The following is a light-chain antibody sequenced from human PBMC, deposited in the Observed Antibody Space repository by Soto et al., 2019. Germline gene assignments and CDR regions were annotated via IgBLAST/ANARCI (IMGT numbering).Light chain of an antibody. J-gene: IGKJ1*01. CDR3: QRSYSTHRT. CDR2: AAS. Sequence: DIQMTESPSSLSASVGDRVTITCRASQSIHSYLTWYQQKAGKAPKLLIYAASSLKSGVPSRFSGGGFGTDFTLTIGSLQPEDFATYYCQRSYSTHRTVGRRTKVEIK. CDR1: QSIHSY. V-gene: IGKV1-39*01.